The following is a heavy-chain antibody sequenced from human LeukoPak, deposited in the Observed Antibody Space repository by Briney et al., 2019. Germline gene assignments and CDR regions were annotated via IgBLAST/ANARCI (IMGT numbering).Heavy chain of an antibody. D-gene: IGHD3-16*01. V-gene: IGHV3-49*04. J-gene: IGHJ4*02. Sequence: PGGSLRLSCTASGFTFGDYATSWVRQAPGKGLEWVGFIRSKAYGGTTEYAASVKGRFTISRDDSKSIAYLQMNSLKTEDTAVYYCTRDSGEGGGFDYWGQGTLVTVSS. CDR1: GFTFGDYA. CDR3: TRDSGEGGGFDY. CDR2: IRSKAYGGTT.